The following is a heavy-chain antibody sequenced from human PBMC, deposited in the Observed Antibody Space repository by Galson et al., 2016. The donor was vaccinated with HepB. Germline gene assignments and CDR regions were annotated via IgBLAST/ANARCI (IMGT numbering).Heavy chain of an antibody. CDR2: VYYSGST. Sequence: YHWGWIRQPPGKGLEWIGSVYYSGSTYYSPSLKSRVTISVDTSRKQVSLKMTSVTATDTAVYFCARLDVDSSGFDHWGQGILVTVSS. D-gene: IGHD3-22*01. J-gene: IGHJ4*02. CDR1: YH. CDR3: ARLDVDSSGFDH. V-gene: IGHV4-39*01.